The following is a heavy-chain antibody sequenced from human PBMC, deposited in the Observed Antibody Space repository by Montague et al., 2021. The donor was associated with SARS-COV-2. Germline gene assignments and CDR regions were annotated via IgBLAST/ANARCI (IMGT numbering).Heavy chain of an antibody. V-gene: IGHV4-59*01. J-gene: IGHJ4*02. CDR3: ARAPIYRSSWYAYFDY. D-gene: IGHD6-13*01. CDR2: INYSGST. Sequence: SETLSLTCTVSGHSMNNYYWSWIRQPPGKGLEWIGYINYSGSTHYNPSLQSRVTPSKDTSKNQFSLRLTSVTAADTAMYFCARAPIYRSSWYAYFDYWGQGTLVTVSS. CDR1: GHSMNNYY.